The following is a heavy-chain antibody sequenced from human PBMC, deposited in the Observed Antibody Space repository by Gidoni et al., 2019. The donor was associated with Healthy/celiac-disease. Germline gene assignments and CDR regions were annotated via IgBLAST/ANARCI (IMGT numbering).Heavy chain of an antibody. V-gene: IGHV4-38-2*02. CDR3: ARDRASIAARRGGYNWFDP. CDR1: GYSISSGYY. CDR2: IYHSGST. J-gene: IGHJ5*02. Sequence: QVQLQESAPGLRKPSATLSLTCPVSGYSISSGYYWGWIRQPPGKGLEWIGSIYHSGSTYYNPSLKSRVTISVDTSKNQFSLKLSSVTAADTAVYYCARDRASIAARRGGYNWFDPWGQGTLVTVSS. D-gene: IGHD6-6*01.